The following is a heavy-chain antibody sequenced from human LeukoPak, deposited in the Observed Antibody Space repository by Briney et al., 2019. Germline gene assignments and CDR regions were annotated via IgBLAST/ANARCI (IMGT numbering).Heavy chain of an antibody. D-gene: IGHD6-13*01. CDR3: ARARGQQLPNNVYYNYVMDV. J-gene: IGHJ6*01. V-gene: IGHV1-2*02. CDR1: GYTFTDYY. Sequence: ASVKVSCKASGYTFTDYYIHWVRQAPGQGLEWMGWINPNSGGTKSAQKFQGRVTMTRATSISTGYMELSRLRSDDTALYYCARARGQQLPNNVYYNYVMDVWGQGTTVAVSS. CDR2: INPNSGGT.